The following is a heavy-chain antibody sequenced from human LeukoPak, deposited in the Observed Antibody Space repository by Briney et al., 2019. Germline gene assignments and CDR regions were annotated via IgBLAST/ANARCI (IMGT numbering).Heavy chain of an antibody. Sequence: GGSLRLSCAASGFTFGSYAISWVRQAPGKGLEWVSAISDSGGSTYYADSVKGRFTISRDNSKNTLYLQMNSLRAEDTAIYYCAKDHSSGWYYVYYGMDVWGQGTTVTVSS. V-gene: IGHV3-23*01. CDR1: GFTFGSYA. CDR3: AKDHSSGWYYVYYGMDV. J-gene: IGHJ6*02. CDR2: ISDSGGST. D-gene: IGHD6-19*01.